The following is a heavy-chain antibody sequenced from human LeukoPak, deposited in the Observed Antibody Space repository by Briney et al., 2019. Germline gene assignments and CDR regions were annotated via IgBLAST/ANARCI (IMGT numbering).Heavy chain of an antibody. V-gene: IGHV1-18*01. Sequence: GASVKLSCKASGYTFTSYGISWVRQAPGQGLEWMGWISAYNGNTNYAQKLQGRVTMTTDTSTSTAYMELRSLRSDDTAVYYCARELKGDYCSSTSCYTGNWFDPWGQGTLVTVSS. CDR1: GYTFTSYG. J-gene: IGHJ5*02. CDR3: ARELKGDYCSSTSCYTGNWFDP. D-gene: IGHD2-2*02. CDR2: ISAYNGNT.